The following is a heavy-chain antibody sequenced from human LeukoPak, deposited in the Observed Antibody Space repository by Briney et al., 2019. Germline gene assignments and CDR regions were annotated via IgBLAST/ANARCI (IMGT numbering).Heavy chain of an antibody. D-gene: IGHD2-8*02. CDR1: DGSINYYY. CDR3: ARHYCTGDNCYYFDY. J-gene: IGHJ4*02. Sequence: SETLSLTCTVSDGSINYYYWSWIRQPPGKGLEWIGFVYYNGYTNYNPSLKSRVSLSVDTSKNQFSLRLNSVTAADTAVYYCARHYCTGDNCYYFDYWGQGTLVTVSS. V-gene: IGHV4-59*01. CDR2: VYYNGYT.